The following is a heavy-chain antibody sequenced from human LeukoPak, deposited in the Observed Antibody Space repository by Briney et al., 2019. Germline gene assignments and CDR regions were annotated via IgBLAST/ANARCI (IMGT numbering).Heavy chain of an antibody. D-gene: IGHD7-27*01. CDR3: ATGENKYGTFEY. V-gene: IGHV3-23*01. Sequence: PGGSLRLPCAASGFTFSSYAMSWVRQAPGKGLEWVSAISGSGGSTYYADSVKGRFTISRDNSKNTLYLQMNSLRAEDTAVYYCATGENKYGTFEYWGLGTLVTVSS. CDR2: ISGSGGST. CDR1: GFTFSSYA. J-gene: IGHJ4*02.